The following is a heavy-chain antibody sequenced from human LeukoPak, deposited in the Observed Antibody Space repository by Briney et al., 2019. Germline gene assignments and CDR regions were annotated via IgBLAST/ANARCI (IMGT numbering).Heavy chain of an antibody. CDR1: GYSFTSYW. J-gene: IGHJ3*02. CDR2: IYPGDSDT. CDR3: ASNIQLWLNGGNAFDI. Sequence: GESLKISCKGPGYSFTSYWIGWVRQMPGKGLEWMGIIYPGDSDTRYSPSFQGQVTISADKSISTAYLQWSSLKASDTAMYYCASNIQLWLNGGNAFDIWGQGTMVTVPS. V-gene: IGHV5-51*01. D-gene: IGHD5-18*01.